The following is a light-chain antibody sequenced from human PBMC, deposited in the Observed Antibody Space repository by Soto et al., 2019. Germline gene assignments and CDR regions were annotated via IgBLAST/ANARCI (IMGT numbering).Light chain of an antibody. CDR3: QQYASSPLT. V-gene: IGKV3-20*01. Sequence: EIVLTQSPGTLSLSPGERATLSCRASQSVSSSYLAWYQQKPGQAPRLLISGTSSRATGIPDRFSGGGSGTDFTLTISRLEPEDFAVYVCQQYASSPLTFGGGTKVEIK. J-gene: IGKJ4*01. CDR1: QSVSSSY. CDR2: GTS.